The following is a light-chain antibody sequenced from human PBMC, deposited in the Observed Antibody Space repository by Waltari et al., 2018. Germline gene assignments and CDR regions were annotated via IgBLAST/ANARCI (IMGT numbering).Light chain of an antibody. CDR2: AAS. Sequence: DIQLTQSPSFLSESVGDRVTITCRASQVISSELAWYQQSPGKAPKLLIYAASILQTGVPSRFSGSRSGTEFTLTISSLQPEDFATYCCQQVNTYVFAFGPGTKVDIK. J-gene: IGKJ3*01. CDR3: QQVNTYVFA. CDR1: QVISSE. V-gene: IGKV1-9*01.